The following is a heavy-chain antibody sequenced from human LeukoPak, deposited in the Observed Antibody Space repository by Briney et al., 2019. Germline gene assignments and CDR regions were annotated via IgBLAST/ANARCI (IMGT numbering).Heavy chain of an antibody. CDR3: ARLLPASRHYFDY. D-gene: IGHD2-15*01. J-gene: IGHJ4*02. CDR1: GFTVSDDF. CDR2: IYGGGAT. V-gene: IGHV3-53*01. Sequence: GRSLTLSCAASGFTVSDDFLAWVRQAPGTGLECISVIYGGGATFYADSVKGRFTISRDGSKNMLFLHMTNLSPEDGAVYYCARLLPASRHYFDYWGQGTPVTVSS.